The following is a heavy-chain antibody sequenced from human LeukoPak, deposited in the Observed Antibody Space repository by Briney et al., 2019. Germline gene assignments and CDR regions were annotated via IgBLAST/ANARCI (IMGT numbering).Heavy chain of an antibody. CDR2: ISGGGGST. D-gene: IGHD6-19*01. Sequence: PGGSLRLSCAASGFTFSSYAMSWVRQAPGKGLEWVSAISGGGGSTYYADSVEGRFTISRDNSKNTLYLQMNSLRAEDTAVYYCAKDGYSSGWYYFDYWGQGTLVTVSS. V-gene: IGHV3-23*01. J-gene: IGHJ4*02. CDR1: GFTFSSYA. CDR3: AKDGYSSGWYYFDY.